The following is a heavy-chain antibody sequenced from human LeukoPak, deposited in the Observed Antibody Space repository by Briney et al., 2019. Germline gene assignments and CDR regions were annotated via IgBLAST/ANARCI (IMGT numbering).Heavy chain of an antibody. CDR1: GFTFSSYG. D-gene: IGHD4-23*01. CDR2: IRYDGSNK. J-gene: IGHJ3*02. Sequence: GGSLRLSCAASGFTFSSYGMHWVRQAPGKGLEWVAFIRYDGSNKYYADSVKGRFTISRDNSKNTLYLQMNSLRAEDTAVYYCAKEFADGGSSTDAFDIWGQGTMVTVSS. V-gene: IGHV3-30*02. CDR3: AKEFADGGSSTDAFDI.